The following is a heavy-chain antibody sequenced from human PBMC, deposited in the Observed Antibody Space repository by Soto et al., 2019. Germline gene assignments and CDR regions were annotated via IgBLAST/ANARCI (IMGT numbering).Heavy chain of an antibody. V-gene: IGHV4-31*03. D-gene: IGHD7-27*01. CDR2: IYYSGST. CDR3: ARGPNRGSQGYNYYMDV. CDR1: GGSINSGDYF. Sequence: SETLSLTCTVSGGSINSGDYFWSWIRQHPGKGLEWIGYIYYSGSTYYNPSLKSRLTISIDTSKNQFSLHLTSLTAADTAVYYCARGPNRGSQGYNYYMDVWGRGTTVTVSS. J-gene: IGHJ6*03.